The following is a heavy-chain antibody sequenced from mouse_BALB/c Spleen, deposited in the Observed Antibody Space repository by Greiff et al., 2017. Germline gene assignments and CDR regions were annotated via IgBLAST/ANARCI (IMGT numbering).Heavy chain of an antibody. Sequence: QVQLQQSGAELVRPGTSVKVSCKASGYAFTNYLIEWVKQRPGQGLEWIGVINPGSGCTTYNEKFKGKATLTADKSSSTAYMQLSSLTSDDSAVYFCAIYYYGSSDYWGQGTTLTVSS. CDR1: GYAFTNYL. J-gene: IGHJ2*01. CDR3: AIYYYGSSDY. D-gene: IGHD1-1*01. CDR2: INPGSGCT. V-gene: IGHV1-54*01.